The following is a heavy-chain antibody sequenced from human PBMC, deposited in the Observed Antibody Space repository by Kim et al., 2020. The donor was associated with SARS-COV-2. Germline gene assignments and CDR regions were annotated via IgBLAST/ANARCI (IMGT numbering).Heavy chain of an antibody. J-gene: IGHJ3*02. V-gene: IGHV3-9*01. CDR2: M. D-gene: IGHD3-3*02. CDR3: SRKLATGAFDI. Sequence: MGHADSVKGRLTISRDDAKSSLYLQMNSLRPDDTALYYCSRKLATGAFDIWGQGTLVIVSS.